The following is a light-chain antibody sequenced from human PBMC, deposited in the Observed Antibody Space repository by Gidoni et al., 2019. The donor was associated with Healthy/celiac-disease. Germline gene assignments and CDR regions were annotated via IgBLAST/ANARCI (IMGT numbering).Light chain of an antibody. J-gene: IGKJ3*01. CDR3: MQALQTPFT. CDR2: LGS. CDR1: QSLLHSNGYNY. V-gene: IGKV2-28*01. Sequence: DIVMTQSPLSLPVTPGEPASISCRSSQSLLHSNGYNYLDWYLQKPGQSPQLLIDLGSNRASGVPDRFSGSGSGTDFTLKISRVEAEDVGVYYCMQALQTPFTFXPXTKVEIK.